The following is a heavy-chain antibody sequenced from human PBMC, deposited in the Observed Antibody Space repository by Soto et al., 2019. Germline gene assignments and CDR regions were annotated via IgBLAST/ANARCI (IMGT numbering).Heavy chain of an antibody. Sequence: ASVKVSCTASGYTFTSYDINWVRQATGQGLEWMGWMNPNSGNTGYAQKFQGRVTMTRNTSISTAYMELSSLRSEDTAVYYCARGHIGYYDFWSGYYGNNWFDPWGQGTLVTVSS. CDR2: MNPNSGNT. CDR1: GYTFTSYD. CDR3: ARGHIGYYDFWSGYYGNNWFDP. V-gene: IGHV1-8*01. D-gene: IGHD3-3*01. J-gene: IGHJ5*02.